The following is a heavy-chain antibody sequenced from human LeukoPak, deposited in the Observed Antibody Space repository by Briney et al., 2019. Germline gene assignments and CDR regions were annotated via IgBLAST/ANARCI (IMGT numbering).Heavy chain of an antibody. J-gene: IGHJ4*02. CDR2: MYTSGST. D-gene: IGHD6-6*01. Sequence: SETLSLTCTVSGGSISSYYWSWIRPPARKGLGWIGRMYTSGSTHYNPSLKSRVTISVDKSKNQFSLKLSSVTAAATAVYYCARDRDSTSSRFDYWGQGTLVTVSS. CDR3: ARDRDSTSSRFDY. CDR1: GGSISSYY. V-gene: IGHV4-4*07.